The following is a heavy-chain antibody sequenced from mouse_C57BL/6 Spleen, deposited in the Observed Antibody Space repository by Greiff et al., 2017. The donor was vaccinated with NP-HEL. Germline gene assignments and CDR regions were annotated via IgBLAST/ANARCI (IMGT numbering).Heavy chain of an antibody. J-gene: IGHJ4*01. CDR1: GYAFSSSW. D-gene: IGHD2-5*01. Sequence: VQLQQSGPELVKPGASVKISCKASGYAFSSSWMNWVKQRPGKGLEWIGRIYPGDGDTNYNGKFKGKATLTADKSSSTAYMQLSSLTSEDSAVYFCARSSNRYAMDYWGQGTSVTVSS. CDR3: ARSSNRYAMDY. CDR2: IYPGDGDT. V-gene: IGHV1-82*01.